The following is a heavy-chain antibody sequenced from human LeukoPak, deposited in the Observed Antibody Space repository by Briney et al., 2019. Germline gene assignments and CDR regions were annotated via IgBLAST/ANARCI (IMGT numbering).Heavy chain of an antibody. V-gene: IGHV4-59*01. Sequence: PSETLSLTCTVSGGSISSYYWSWVRQPPGKGLEWIGYIYYSGSTNYNPSLKSRVTMSVDTSKNQFSLKLSSVTAADTAVYYCARDLVVGWSRRVFDYWGQGTLVTVSS. CDR3: ARDLVVGWSRRVFDY. D-gene: IGHD2-15*01. CDR2: IYYSGST. CDR1: GGSISSYY. J-gene: IGHJ4*02.